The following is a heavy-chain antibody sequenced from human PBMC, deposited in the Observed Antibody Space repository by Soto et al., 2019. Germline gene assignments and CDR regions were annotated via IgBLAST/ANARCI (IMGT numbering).Heavy chain of an antibody. J-gene: IGHJ6*03. CDR3: ATPVSAAYYYYVDV. D-gene: IGHD4-4*01. V-gene: IGHV4-39*01. CDR2: IYYSGRT. Sequence: QLQLQESGPGLVKPSETLSLTCTVSGGSISSSSYYWGWIRQPPGKRLEWIGSIYYSGRTYYNPSLKSRFTISVDTSKNQFSLKLSSVTAADTAVYYCATPVSAAYYYYVDVWGKGTTVTVSS. CDR1: GGSISSSSYY.